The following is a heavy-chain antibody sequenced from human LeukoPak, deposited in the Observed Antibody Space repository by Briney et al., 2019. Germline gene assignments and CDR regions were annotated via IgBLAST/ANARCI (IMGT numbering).Heavy chain of an antibody. CDR2: INQSGGT. CDR3: ARGPGSGSYFAWFDS. J-gene: IGHJ5*01. CDR1: GGSFSGYY. V-gene: IGHV4-34*01. D-gene: IGHD3-10*01. Sequence: SETLSLTCAVYGGSFSGYYWNWIRQPPGKGLEWIGEINQSGGTKYNPSFESRVTISVDTSKNQLSLKLSSVTAADTAVYYCARGPGSGSYFAWFDSWGQGALVTVSS.